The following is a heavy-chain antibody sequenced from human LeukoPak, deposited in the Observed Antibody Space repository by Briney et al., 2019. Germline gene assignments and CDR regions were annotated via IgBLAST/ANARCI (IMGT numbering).Heavy chain of an antibody. CDR1: GFTFDDDG. CDR2: INWNGGST. J-gene: IGHJ4*02. V-gene: IGHV3-20*04. D-gene: IGHD4-23*01. CDR3: AKDPGQTTVVPPPTTDY. Sequence: VGSLRLSCAASGFTFDDDGISWVRQAPGKGLEWGSGINWNGGSTGYADSVKGRFTISRDNAKNSLYLQMNSLRAEDTALYYCAKDPGQTTVVPPPTTDYWGQGTLVTVSS.